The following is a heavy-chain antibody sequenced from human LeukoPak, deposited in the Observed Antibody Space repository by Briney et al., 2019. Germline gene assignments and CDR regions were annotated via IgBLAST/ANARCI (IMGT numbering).Heavy chain of an antibody. CDR1: GFPFSSYS. CDR2: IKPDGTTK. V-gene: IGHV3-7*03. Sequence: GGSLRLSCVASGFPFSSYSMTWVRQAPGKGLEWVANIKPDGTTKFYVDSVKGRFTISRDNALNSLYLQMNSLRAEDTAIYYCARPIPYGTTWYGRSDYWGQGTLVTVSS. J-gene: IGHJ4*02. CDR3: ARPIPYGTTWYGRSDY. D-gene: IGHD6-13*01.